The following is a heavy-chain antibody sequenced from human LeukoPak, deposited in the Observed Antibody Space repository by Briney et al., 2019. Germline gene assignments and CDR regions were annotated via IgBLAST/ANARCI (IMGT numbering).Heavy chain of an antibody. CDR2: INAGNGNT. V-gene: IGHV1-3*01. CDR3: ARCYTIVASPPGY. Sequence: GASVKVSCKASGYTFTSYAMHWVRQAPGQRLEWMGWINAGNGNTKYSQKFQGRVTITRDTSASTAYMELSSLRSEDTAVYYCARCYTIVASPPGYWGQGTLVTVSS. D-gene: IGHD3-22*01. CDR1: GYTFTSYA. J-gene: IGHJ4*02.